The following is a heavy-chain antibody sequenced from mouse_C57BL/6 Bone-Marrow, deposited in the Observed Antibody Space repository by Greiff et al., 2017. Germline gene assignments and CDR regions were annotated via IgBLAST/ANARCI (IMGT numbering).Heavy chain of an antibody. CDR3: ARQGSKNYGSSDWYFDV. Sequence: EVKLVESGGDLVKPGGSLKLSCAASGFTFSSYGMSWVRQTPDKRLEWVATISSGGSYTYYPDSVKGRFTISSDNAKNTLYLQMSRLKSEDTAMYDCARQGSKNYGSSDWYFDVWGTGTTVTVSS. V-gene: IGHV5-6*01. CDR1: GFTFSSYG. J-gene: IGHJ1*03. CDR2: ISSGGSYT. D-gene: IGHD1-1*01.